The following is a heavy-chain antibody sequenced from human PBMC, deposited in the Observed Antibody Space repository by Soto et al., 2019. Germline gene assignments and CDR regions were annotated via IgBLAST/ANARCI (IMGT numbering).Heavy chain of an antibody. CDR3: ARREIFANAAFDI. Sequence: EVQLVESGGGLVQPAGSLRLACAASGFTFSSHWMSWDRQAPGKALEGVANIHQDGSEKYYLDSVKGRLTISRDSSKNSLYLQMNSLRADHTAVYYCARREIFANAAFDIWCRGTLVTVSS. J-gene: IGHJ3*02. CDR1: GFTFSSHW. CDR2: IHQDGSEK. V-gene: IGHV3-7*05.